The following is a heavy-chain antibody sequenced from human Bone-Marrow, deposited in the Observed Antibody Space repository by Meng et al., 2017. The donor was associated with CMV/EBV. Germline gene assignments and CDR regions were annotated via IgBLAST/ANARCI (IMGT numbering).Heavy chain of an antibody. CDR1: GGSISSSNW. J-gene: IGHJ4*02. CDR2: IYHSGNA. CDR3: ARYTTSGSYYDY. V-gene: IGHV4-4*02. Sequence: CAVSGGSISSSNWWSWVRQPPGKGLEWIGEIYHSGNADYNPSLKSRVTISVDKSKNQFSLRLSSVTAADTAVYYCARYTTSGSYYDYWGQGTLVTVSS. D-gene: IGHD1-26*01.